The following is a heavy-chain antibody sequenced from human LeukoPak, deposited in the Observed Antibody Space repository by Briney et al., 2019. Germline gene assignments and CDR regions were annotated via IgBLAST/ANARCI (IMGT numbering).Heavy chain of an antibody. CDR3: ARDHGSGSYYLQFDY. D-gene: IGHD3-10*01. CDR1: GYTFTSYD. J-gene: IGHJ4*02. V-gene: IGHV1-18*01. CDR2: ISAYNGDT. Sequence: GASVKVSCKASGYTFTSYDISWVRQAPGQGLEWMGWISAYNGDTNYAQKLQGRVTMTTDTSTSTAYMELRSLRSDDTAVYYCARDHGSGSYYLQFDYWGQGTLVTVSS.